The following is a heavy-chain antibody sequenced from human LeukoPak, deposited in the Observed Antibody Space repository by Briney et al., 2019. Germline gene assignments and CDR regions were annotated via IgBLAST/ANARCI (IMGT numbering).Heavy chain of an antibody. CDR2: ISAYNGNT. CDR1: GYTFTAYY. J-gene: IGHJ2*01. V-gene: IGHV1-18*04. Sequence: AAVKVSCKASGYTFTAYYVHWVRQAPGQGLEWMGWISAYNGNTNYAQKLQGRVTMTTDTSTSTAYMELRSLRSDDTAVYYCARDSPSSPTSHFDLWGRGTLVTVSS. D-gene: IGHD3-10*01. CDR3: ARDSPSSPTSHFDL.